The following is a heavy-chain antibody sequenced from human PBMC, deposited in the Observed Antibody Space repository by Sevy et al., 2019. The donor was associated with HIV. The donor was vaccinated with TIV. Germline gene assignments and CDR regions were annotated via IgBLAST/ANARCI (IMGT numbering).Heavy chain of an antibody. Sequence: SETLSLTCAVYGGSFSGYYWSWIRQPPGKGLEWIGEINHSGSTNYNPSLKSRVTISVDTSKNQFSLKLSSVTAADTAVYYCARVGVHPGGYSSSWTVDYWGQGTLVTVSS. CDR1: GGSFSGYY. CDR2: INHSGST. V-gene: IGHV4-34*01. J-gene: IGHJ4*02. D-gene: IGHD6-13*01. CDR3: ARVGVHPGGYSSSWTVDY.